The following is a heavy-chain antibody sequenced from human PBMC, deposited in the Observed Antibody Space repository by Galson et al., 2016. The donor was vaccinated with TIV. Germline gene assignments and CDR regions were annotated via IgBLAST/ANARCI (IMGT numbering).Heavy chain of an antibody. CDR3: ARLGPSSVFDN. CDR1: GFPFRDYW. Sequence: LRLSCAGSGFPFRDYWMTWVRQAPGKGLEWVASITEAGSEKRYLDPVKGRFTFSRDNAKNSLYLQMRSLRAEDTAVYYCARLGPSSVFDNWGQGALVTVSS. J-gene: IGHJ4*02. CDR2: ITEAGSEK. V-gene: IGHV3-7*01.